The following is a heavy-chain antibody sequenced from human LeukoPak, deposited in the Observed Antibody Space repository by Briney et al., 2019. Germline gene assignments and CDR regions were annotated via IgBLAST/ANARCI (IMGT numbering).Heavy chain of an antibody. J-gene: IGHJ4*02. V-gene: IGHV3-30*02. CDR3: AKDKYSPFDY. Sequence: GGSLRLSCAASGFTFSSYGMHWVRQAPGKGLEWVAFIRYDGSNKYYADSVKGRFTISRDNSKDTLYLQMNSLRAEDTAVYYCAKDKYSPFDYWGQGTLVTVSS. CDR2: IRYDGSNK. CDR1: GFTFSSYG. D-gene: IGHD5-18*01.